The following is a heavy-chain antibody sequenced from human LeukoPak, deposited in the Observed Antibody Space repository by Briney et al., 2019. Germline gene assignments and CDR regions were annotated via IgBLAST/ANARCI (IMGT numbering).Heavy chain of an antibody. Sequence: SETLSLTCTVSGGSISSYYWSWIRQPAGKGLEWIGRIYTSGSTNYNPSLKSRVTISVDTSKNQFSLKLSSVTAADTAVYYCARASLLGIAVAGPFDYWGQGTLVTVSS. V-gene: IGHV4-4*07. CDR3: ARASLLGIAVAGPFDY. CDR1: GGSISSYY. J-gene: IGHJ4*02. CDR2: IYTSGST. D-gene: IGHD6-19*01.